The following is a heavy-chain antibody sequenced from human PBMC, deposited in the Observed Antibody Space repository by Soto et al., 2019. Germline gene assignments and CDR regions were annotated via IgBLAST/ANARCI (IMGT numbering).Heavy chain of an antibody. V-gene: IGHV3-30-3*01. CDR2: TSYDGSNK. D-gene: IGHD3-3*01. J-gene: IGHJ4*02. CDR3: ARDHITIFGVVTMIFDY. Sequence: GGSLRLSCAASGFTFSSYAMHWVRQAPGKGLEWVAVTSYDGSNKYYADSVKGRFTISRDNSKNTLYLQMNSLRAEDTAVYYCARDHITIFGVVTMIFDYWGQGTLVTVSS. CDR1: GFTFSSYA.